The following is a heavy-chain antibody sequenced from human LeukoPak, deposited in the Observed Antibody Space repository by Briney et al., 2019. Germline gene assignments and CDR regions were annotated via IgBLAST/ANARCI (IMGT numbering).Heavy chain of an antibody. CDR1: GGSISSYY. D-gene: IGHD4-17*01. CDR3: ARGGPNYGPFDY. CDR2: IYYSGST. Sequence: SETLSLTYTVSGGSISSYYWSWIRQPPGKGLEWIGYIYYSGSTNYNPSLKSRVTISVDTSKNQFSLKLSSVTAADTAVYYCARGGPNYGPFDYWGQGTLVTVSS. V-gene: IGHV4-59*01. J-gene: IGHJ4*02.